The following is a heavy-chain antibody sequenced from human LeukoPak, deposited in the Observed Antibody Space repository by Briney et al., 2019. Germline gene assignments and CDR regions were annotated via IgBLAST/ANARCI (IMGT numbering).Heavy chain of an antibody. Sequence: GASVKVSCKASVYTFTGYYMHWVRQAPGQGLEWMGWINPNSGGTNYAQKFQGRVTMTRDTSISTAYMELSRLRSDDTAVYYCASSTSCCGYYYYYMDVWGKGTTVTISS. CDR3: ASSTSCCGYYYYYMDV. D-gene: IGHD2-2*01. V-gene: IGHV1-2*02. J-gene: IGHJ6*03. CDR2: INPNSGGT. CDR1: VYTFTGYY.